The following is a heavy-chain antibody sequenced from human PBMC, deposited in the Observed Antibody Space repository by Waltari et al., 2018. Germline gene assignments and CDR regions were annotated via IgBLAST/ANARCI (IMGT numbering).Heavy chain of an antibody. J-gene: IGHJ5*02. CDR3: ATEGVGATIGRFDP. CDR2: IYTSGST. Sequence: QVQLQESVPGLVKPSQTLSLTCTVSGGSISSGSYYWSWIRQPAGKGLEWIGYIYTSGSTNYNPSLKSRVTISVDTSKNQFSLKLSSVTAADTAVYYCATEGVGATIGRFDPWGQGTLVTVSS. V-gene: IGHV4-61*09. CDR1: GGSISSGSYY. D-gene: IGHD1-26*01.